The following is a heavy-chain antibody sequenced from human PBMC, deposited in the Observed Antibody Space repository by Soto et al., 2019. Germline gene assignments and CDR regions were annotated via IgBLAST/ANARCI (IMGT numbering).Heavy chain of an antibody. CDR2: INPNSGGT. CDR1: GYTFTGYY. Sequence: ASVKVSCKASGYTFTGYYMHWVRQAPGQGLEWMGWINPNSGGTNYAQKFQGWVTMTRDTSISTAYMELSRLKSDDTAVYYCAREDVKFFYYGWDVWGQGTTVTVSS. J-gene: IGHJ6*02. V-gene: IGHV1-2*04. CDR3: AREDVKFFYYGWDV.